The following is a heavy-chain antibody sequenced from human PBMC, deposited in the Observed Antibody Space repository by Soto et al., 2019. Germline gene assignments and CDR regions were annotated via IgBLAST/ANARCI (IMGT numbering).Heavy chain of an antibody. J-gene: IGHJ6*02. CDR3: SRYAVFGADISPKSYYGVDV. CDR2: ISGYNGHT. D-gene: IGHD3-3*01. V-gene: IGHV1-18*01. CDR1: GYTFTSFG. Sequence: QVQLVQSGPEVKKPGASVTVSCKASGYTFTSFGLVWVRQARGQGLQWLGWISGYNGHTNYAQKFQDRVTLTTDKATKTADVELRSLRYDDSAVYYCSRYAVFGADISPKSYYGVDVCGQGTTVPVSS.